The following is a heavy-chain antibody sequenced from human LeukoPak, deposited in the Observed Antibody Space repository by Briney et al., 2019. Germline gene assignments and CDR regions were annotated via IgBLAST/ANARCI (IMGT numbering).Heavy chain of an antibody. J-gene: IGHJ4*02. CDR2: IFYSGSA. CDR3: ARSPIWWPKPYYFDY. Sequence: SETLSLTCTVSGGSISTSSYYWGWVRQPPGKGLEWIGNIFYSGSAYYSPSLKSRVTISLDTSRNQFSLKLSSVTAADTAVYYCARSPIWWPKPYYFDYWGQGTLVTVSS. D-gene: IGHD5-12*01. CDR1: GGSISTSSYY. V-gene: IGHV4-39*07.